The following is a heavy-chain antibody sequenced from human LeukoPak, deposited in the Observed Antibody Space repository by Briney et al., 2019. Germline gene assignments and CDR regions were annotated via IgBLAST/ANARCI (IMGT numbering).Heavy chain of an antibody. CDR1: GGSISSSNW. V-gene: IGHV4-4*02. Sequence: PSGTLSLTCAVSGGSISSSNWWSWVRQPPGKGLEWIGEIYHSGSTNYNPSLKSRVTISVDKSKNQFSLKLSSVTAADTAVYYCARDLSYYYDGGSFDYWGQGTLVTVSS. CDR2: IYHSGST. D-gene: IGHD3-10*02. CDR3: ARDLSYYYDGGSFDY. J-gene: IGHJ4*02.